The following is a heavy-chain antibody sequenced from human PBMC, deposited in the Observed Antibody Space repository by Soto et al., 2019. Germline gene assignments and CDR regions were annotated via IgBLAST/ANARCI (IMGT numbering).Heavy chain of an antibody. CDR1: GFTFTNAW. D-gene: IGHD2-15*01. CDR2: VISKSDGGTI. Sequence: EVQLVESGGGLVKPGGSLRLSCAASGFTFTNAWMSWVRQAPGKGLEWVGRVISKSDGGTIDYAAPVKGRFTISRDDSKHTLYLQMNSLKTDDTAVYYCATGTGRTDFDYWGQGTLVTVSS. V-gene: IGHV3-15*01. J-gene: IGHJ4*02. CDR3: ATGTGRTDFDY.